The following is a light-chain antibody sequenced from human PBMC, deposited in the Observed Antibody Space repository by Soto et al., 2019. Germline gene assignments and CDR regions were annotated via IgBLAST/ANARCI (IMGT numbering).Light chain of an antibody. CDR3: QKYNNAPRT. CDR2: AAS. J-gene: IGKJ1*01. CDR1: QGISNY. V-gene: IGKV1-27*01. Sequence: DIPMTQSPSSLSASVGDTVTITCRASQGISNYLAWYQQKPGQVPNLLIYAASTLQSGVPSRFSGSGSGTDFTLTISSLRPEDVATYYCQKYNNAPRTFGQGTMLEI.